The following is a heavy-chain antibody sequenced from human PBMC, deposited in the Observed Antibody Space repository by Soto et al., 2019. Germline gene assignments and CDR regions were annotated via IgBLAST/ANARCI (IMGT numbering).Heavy chain of an antibody. D-gene: IGHD1-1*01. CDR1: GFTFSSYW. CDR3: AREGNWNWDY. Sequence: PGGSLRLSCAASGFTFSSYWMHWVRQAPGKGLVWVSRINNDGSGTIYADSVRGRFTISRDNAKNTLYLQLNSLRAEDTAVYYCAREGNWNWDYWGQGTLVTVSS. CDR2: INNDGSGT. J-gene: IGHJ4*02. V-gene: IGHV3-74*01.